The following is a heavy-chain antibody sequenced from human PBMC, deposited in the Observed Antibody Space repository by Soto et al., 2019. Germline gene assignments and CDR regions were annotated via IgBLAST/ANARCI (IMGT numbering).Heavy chain of an antibody. CDR1: GGSISSSSYY. V-gene: IGHV4-39*01. D-gene: IGHD6-6*01. Sequence: QLQLQESGPGLVKPSETLSLTCTVSGGSISSSSYYWGWIRQPPGKGLEGIGSLYYSGSTYYNPSLKSRVTISADTSKNQFSLNLSSVTAADTAVYYRASHVSEGQLPEGINNWFDPWGQGTLVTVSS. CDR3: ASHVSEGQLPEGINNWFDP. CDR2: LYYSGST. J-gene: IGHJ5*02.